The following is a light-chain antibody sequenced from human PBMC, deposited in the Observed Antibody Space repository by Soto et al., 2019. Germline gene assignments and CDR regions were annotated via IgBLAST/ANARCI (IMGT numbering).Light chain of an antibody. Sequence: EIVMTQSPATLSVSPGERATLSCRASQSASNNLAWYQQKPGQAPRLLIYVASTRATGIPARFSGSGSGTEFTLTISSLQSEDFAVYYCQQYNKWPLTFGQGTKVVI. CDR1: QSASNN. CDR2: VAS. J-gene: IGKJ1*01. V-gene: IGKV3-15*01. CDR3: QQYNKWPLT.